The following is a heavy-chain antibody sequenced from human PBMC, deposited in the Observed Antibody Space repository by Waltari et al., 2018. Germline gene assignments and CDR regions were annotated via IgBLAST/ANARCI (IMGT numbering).Heavy chain of an antibody. CDR2: SIPIFGTA. Sequence: QVQLVQSGAEVKKPGSSVKVSCKASGGTFSSYAISWVRQAPGQGLEWMGRSIPIFGTANYGQKFQGRVTITADKSTSTAYMELSSLRSEDTAVYYCARDDSSSWYRVLWFDPWGQGTLVTVSS. J-gene: IGHJ5*02. V-gene: IGHV1-69*08. CDR1: GGTFSSYA. CDR3: ARDDSSSWYRVLWFDP. D-gene: IGHD6-13*01.